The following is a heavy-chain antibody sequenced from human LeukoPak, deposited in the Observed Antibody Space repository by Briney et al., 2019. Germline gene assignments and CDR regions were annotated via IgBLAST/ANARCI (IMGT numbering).Heavy chain of an antibody. D-gene: IGHD6-19*01. J-gene: IGHJ4*02. Sequence: GGSLRLSCVASGFTFSNHWLTWVRQAPGKGLEWVANIKQDGSEKYYVDSVKGRFTISRDNAKNSLYLQMNSLRVEDTAVYYCARDCCGSGGLHYWGQGTLVTVSS. CDR1: GFTFSNHW. CDR2: IKQDGSEK. V-gene: IGHV3-7*01. CDR3: ARDCCGSGGLHY.